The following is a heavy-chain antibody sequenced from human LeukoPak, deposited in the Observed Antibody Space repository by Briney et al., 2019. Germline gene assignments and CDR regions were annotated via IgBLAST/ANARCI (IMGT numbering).Heavy chain of an antibody. D-gene: IGHD2-15*01. CDR1: GGTFSSYA. V-gene: IGHV1-69*06. J-gene: IGHJ4*02. Sequence: SVKVSCKASGGTFSSYAISWVRQAPGQGLEWMGGIIPIFDTANYAQKFQGRVTITADKSTSTAYMELSSLRSEDTAVYYCAEGRDCSGGSCWFDYWGQGTLVTVSS. CDR3: AEGRDCSGGSCWFDY. CDR2: IIPIFDTA.